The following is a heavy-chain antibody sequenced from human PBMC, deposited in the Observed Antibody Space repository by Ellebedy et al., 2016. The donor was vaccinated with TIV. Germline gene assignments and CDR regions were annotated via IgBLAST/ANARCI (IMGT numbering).Heavy chain of an antibody. V-gene: IGHV4-59*08. CDR1: GGSISSYY. Sequence: SETLSLXXTVSGGSISSYYWSWIRQPPGKGLEWIGYIYYSGSTNYNPSLKSRVTISVDTSKNQFSLKLSSVTAADTAVYYCARLYSGSYDGHWFDPWGQGTLVTVSS. CDR2: IYYSGST. CDR3: ARLYSGSYDGHWFDP. D-gene: IGHD1-26*01. J-gene: IGHJ5*02.